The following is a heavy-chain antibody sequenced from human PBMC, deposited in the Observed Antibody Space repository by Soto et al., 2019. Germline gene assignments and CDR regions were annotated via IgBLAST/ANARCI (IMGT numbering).Heavy chain of an antibody. Sequence: GGSLRLSCAASGFTFSSYSMNWVRQAPGKGLEWVSYISRSGSTIYYADSVKGRFTISRDNANNSLYLQMNSLRDEDTAVYYCARDYSSSSGKVFEYWGQGTLVTVSS. CDR1: GFTFSSYS. V-gene: IGHV3-48*02. J-gene: IGHJ4*02. CDR2: ISRSGSTI. D-gene: IGHD6-6*01. CDR3: ARDYSSSSGKVFEY.